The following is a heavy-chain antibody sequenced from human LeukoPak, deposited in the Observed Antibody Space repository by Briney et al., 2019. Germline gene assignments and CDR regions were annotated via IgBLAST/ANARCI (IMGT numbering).Heavy chain of an antibody. D-gene: IGHD2-21*01. CDR1: GFTFSSYG. V-gene: IGHV3-30*02. CDR2: IRYDGSNK. CDR3: AKDRVDYYYMDV. J-gene: IGHJ6*03. Sequence: GGSLRLSCVASGFTFSSYGMHWVRQAPGKGLEWVAFIRYDGSNKFYTDSVKGRFTISRDSPKNTVFLQMNSLRGEDTAVYYCAKDRVDYYYMDVWGKGTTVTVSS.